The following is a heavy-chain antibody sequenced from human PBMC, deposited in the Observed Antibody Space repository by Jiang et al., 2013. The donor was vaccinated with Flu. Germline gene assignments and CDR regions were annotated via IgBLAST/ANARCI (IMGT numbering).Heavy chain of an antibody. J-gene: IGHJ4*02. CDR1: GDSVSSNSAA. Sequence: SLTCAISGDSVSSNSAAWNWIRQSPSRGLEWLGRTYYKSKWYNDYAVSVKSRITINPDTSKNQFSLQLNSVTPEDTAVYYCARENGQWLVRGRSLDYWGQGTLVTVSS. CDR2: TYYKSKWYN. D-gene: IGHD6-19*01. CDR3: ARENGQWLVRGRSLDY. V-gene: IGHV6-1*01.